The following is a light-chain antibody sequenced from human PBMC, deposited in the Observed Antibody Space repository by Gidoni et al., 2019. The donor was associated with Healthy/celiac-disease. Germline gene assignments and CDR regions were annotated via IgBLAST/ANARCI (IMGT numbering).Light chain of an antibody. V-gene: IGKV1-5*01. J-gene: IGKJ2*01. CDR2: DAS. Sequence: DIQMTQSPSTLSASGGDRVTITCRASQSISSWLAWYQQKPGKAPKLLIYDASSLESGVPSRFSGSGSGTEFTLTISSLQPDDFATYYCQQYTSYPYTFGQGTKLEIK. CDR1: QSISSW. CDR3: QQYTSYPYT.